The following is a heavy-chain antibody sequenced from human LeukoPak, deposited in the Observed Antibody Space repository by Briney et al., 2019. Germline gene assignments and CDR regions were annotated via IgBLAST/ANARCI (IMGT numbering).Heavy chain of an antibody. CDR3: ARLQYYYDSNGYYSLYYFDY. CDR2: IYYSGST. J-gene: IGHJ4*02. Sequence: SETLSLTCTVSGGSISSGSYYWGWIRQPPGKGLEWIGNIYYSGSTYYNPSLRSRLAISLDTSKNQFSLTLSSVTAADTAVYYCARLQYYYDSNGYYSLYYFDYWGQGTVVTVPS. D-gene: IGHD3-22*01. CDR1: GGSISSGSYY. V-gene: IGHV4-39*01.